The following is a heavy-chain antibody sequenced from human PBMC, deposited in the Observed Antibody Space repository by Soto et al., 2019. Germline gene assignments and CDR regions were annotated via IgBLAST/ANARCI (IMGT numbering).Heavy chain of an antibody. CDR2: IVVGSGNT. Sequence: QKQLVQSGPEVKKPGTSVKVSCKASGFTFTSSAVQWVRQARGQRLERIGWIVVGSGNTNYAQKFQERVTITRDMSTSTAYMELSSLRSEDTAVYYCAADSRRSGVITAFDIWAQGTMVTVSS. J-gene: IGHJ3*02. D-gene: IGHD3-22*01. CDR3: AADSRRSGVITAFDI. CDR1: GFTFTSSA. V-gene: IGHV1-58*01.